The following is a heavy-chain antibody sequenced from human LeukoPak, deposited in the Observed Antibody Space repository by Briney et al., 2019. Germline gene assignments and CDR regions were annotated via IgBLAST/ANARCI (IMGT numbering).Heavy chain of an antibody. CDR2: ISSSGSTI. CDR3: ARSPTGTTGTTSYYGTDV. J-gene: IGHJ6*02. V-gene: IGHV3-48*03. D-gene: IGHD1-1*01. CDR1: GFTFSSYE. Sequence: GGSLRLSCAASGFTFSSYEMNWVRQAPGKGLEWVSYISSSGSTIYYADSVKGRFTISRDSAKNSLYLQMNSLRAEDTAVYYCARSPTGTTGTTSYYGTDVWGQGTTVTVSS.